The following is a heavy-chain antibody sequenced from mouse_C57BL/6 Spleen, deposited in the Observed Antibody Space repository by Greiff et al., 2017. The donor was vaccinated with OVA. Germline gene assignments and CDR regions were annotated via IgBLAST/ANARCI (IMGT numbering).Heavy chain of an antibody. J-gene: IGHJ4*01. CDR3: ARGCAIDY. Sequence: EVKLQQSGPVLVKPGASVKMSCKASGYTFTDYYMNWVKQSHGKSLEWIGVINPYNGGTSYKQKFKGKATLTVDKASSTAYMELNSLTAEDSAVYYCARGCAIDYWGQGTSVTVSS. V-gene: IGHV1-19*01. CDR2: INPYNGGT. CDR1: GYTFTDYY.